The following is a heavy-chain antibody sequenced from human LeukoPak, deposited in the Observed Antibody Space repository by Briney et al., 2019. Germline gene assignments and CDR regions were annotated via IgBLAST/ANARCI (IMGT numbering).Heavy chain of an antibody. Sequence: GGSLRLSCAASGFTFSNYAMNWVRQAPGKGLEWVSTISGVGDSTYYAESVKGRFTISRDNSKNTLYLQMNSLRAEDTAVYYCAKGPGYCSGGSCYSDYYYYYMDVWGKGTTVTVSS. CDR2: ISGVGDST. D-gene: IGHD2-15*01. J-gene: IGHJ6*03. V-gene: IGHV3-23*01. CDR1: GFTFSNYA. CDR3: AKGPGYCSGGSCYSDYYYYYMDV.